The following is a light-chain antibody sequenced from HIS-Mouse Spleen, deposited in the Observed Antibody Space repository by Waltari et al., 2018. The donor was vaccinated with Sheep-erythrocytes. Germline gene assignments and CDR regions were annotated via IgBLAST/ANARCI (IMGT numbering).Light chain of an antibody. CDR1: RSNIGSHY. CDR3: AAWDDSLSGNWV. CDR2: RNN. J-gene: IGLJ3*02. V-gene: IGLV1-47*01. Sequence: QSVLTQPPSASGTPGQRLTISCSGSRSNIGSHYQYWYPQLPGTAPQLLIYRNNQRPSGVPDRFSGSKSGTSASLAISGLRSEDEADYYCAAWDDSLSGNWVFGGGTKLTVL.